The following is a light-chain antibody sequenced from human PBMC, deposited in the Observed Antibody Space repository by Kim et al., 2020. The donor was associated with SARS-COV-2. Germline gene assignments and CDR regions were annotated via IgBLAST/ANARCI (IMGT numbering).Light chain of an antibody. V-gene: IGLV3-1*01. CDR1: KLGDRY. CDR2: QDS. CDR3: QAWDSSTVV. Sequence: SYELTQPPSVSVSPGQTASITCSGDKLGDRYACWYQQKPGQSPVVVIYQDSERPSGIHERFSGSNSGNTATLTISGTQAMDEADYYCQAWDSSTVVFGGGTKLTVL. J-gene: IGLJ2*01.